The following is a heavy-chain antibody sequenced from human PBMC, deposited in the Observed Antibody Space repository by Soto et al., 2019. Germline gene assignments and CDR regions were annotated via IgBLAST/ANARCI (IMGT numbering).Heavy chain of an antibody. CDR1: GASVAGGSYY. J-gene: IGHJ5*02. Sequence: QVQLRESGPGLVKPSQTLSLTCSFSGASVAGGSYYWSWVRQPPGKGLEWIGYIPSRGRPFYNPSLTSRGTITADTSKNKLSLHLTSVTAADTAVYYCARDTYSGYDFGLWGQGTLVTVSS. D-gene: IGHD5-12*01. V-gene: IGHV4-30-4*01. CDR3: ARDTYSGYDFGL. CDR2: IPSRGRP.